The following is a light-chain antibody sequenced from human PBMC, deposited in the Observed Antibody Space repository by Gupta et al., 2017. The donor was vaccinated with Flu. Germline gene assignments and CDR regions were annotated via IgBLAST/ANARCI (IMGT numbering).Light chain of an antibody. V-gene: IGLV4-69*01. CDR2: LNSDGSH. J-gene: IGLJ2*01. CDR3: QTWGAGPAV. CDR1: SGHSTYT. Sequence: VKITCTLDSGHSTYTIAWHQQQPEKGPRFLMKLNSDGSHTKGDGIPDRFSGSSSGAERYLTISSLQAEDEADYYCQTWGAGPAVFGGGTKLTVL.